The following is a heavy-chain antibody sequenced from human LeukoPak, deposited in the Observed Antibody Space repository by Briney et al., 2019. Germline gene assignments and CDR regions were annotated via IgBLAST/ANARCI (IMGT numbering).Heavy chain of an antibody. CDR3: ARDYDILTAYHASFDF. D-gene: IGHD3-9*01. CDR2: IKQDGSEK. V-gene: IGHV3-7*01. Sequence: PGGSLRLSCAASGFSFSIHGMGWVRQAPGKGLEWVANIKQDGSEKYYVDSVKGRFTISRDNAKNSLDLQMNSLRAEDTAVYFCARDYDILTAYHASFDFWGQGTLVTVSS. J-gene: IGHJ4*02. CDR1: GFSFSIHG.